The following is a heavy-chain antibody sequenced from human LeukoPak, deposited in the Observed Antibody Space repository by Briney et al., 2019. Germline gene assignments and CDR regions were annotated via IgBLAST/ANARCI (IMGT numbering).Heavy chain of an antibody. V-gene: IGHV3-21*01. J-gene: IGHJ4*02. CDR3: ARNSRDGYTGFDY. CDR2: ISSSSSYI. CDR1: GFTFSSYS. Sequence: GRSLRLSCAASGFTFSSYSMNWVRQAPGKGLEWVSSISSSSSYIYYADSVKGRFTISRDNAKNSLYLQMNSLRAEDTAVYYCARNSRDGYTGFDYWGQGTLVTVSS. D-gene: IGHD5-24*01.